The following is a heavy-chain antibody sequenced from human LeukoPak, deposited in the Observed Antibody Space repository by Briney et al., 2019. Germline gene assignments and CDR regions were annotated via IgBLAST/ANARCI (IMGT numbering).Heavy chain of an antibody. CDR2: INPSGGST. D-gene: IGHD3-10*01. CDR3: ARDRITMVRGVNSYNWFDP. CDR1: GYTFTSYY. J-gene: IGHJ5*02. Sequence: ASVKVSCKAFGYTFTSYYMHWVRQAPGQGLEWMGIINPSGGSTSYAQKFQGRVTMTRDMSTSTVYMELSSLRSEDTAVYYCARDRITMVRGVNSYNWFDPWGQGTLVTVSS. V-gene: IGHV1-46*01.